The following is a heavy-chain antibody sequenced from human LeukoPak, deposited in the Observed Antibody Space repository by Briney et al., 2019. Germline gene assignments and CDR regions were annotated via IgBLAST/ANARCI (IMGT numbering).Heavy chain of an antibody. V-gene: IGHV4-4*07. J-gene: IGHJ4*02. CDR2: IYTSGST. CDR1: GGSISGYY. D-gene: IGHD3-22*01. Sequence: SETLSLTCTVSGGSISGYYWSWIRQPAGKGLEWIGRIYTSGSTNYNPSLKSRVTMSVDTSKNQFSLKLSSVTAADTAVYYCARGHDSSGYPYYFDYWGQGTLVTVSS. CDR3: ARGHDSSGYPYYFDY.